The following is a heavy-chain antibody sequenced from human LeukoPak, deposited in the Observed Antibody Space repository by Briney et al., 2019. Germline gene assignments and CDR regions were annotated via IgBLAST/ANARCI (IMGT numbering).Heavy chain of an antibody. J-gene: IGHJ4*02. CDR2: IYYSGST. CDR1: GGSISSSSYY. CDR3: ARTARDYYDSSGYYFYY. D-gene: IGHD3-22*01. Sequence: SETPSLTCTVTGGSISSSSYYWGWIRQPPGKGLEWFGSIYYSGSTYYNPSLKSRVTISVDTSKNQFSLKLSSVTAADTAVYYCARTARDYYDSSGYYFYYWGQGTLVTVSS. V-gene: IGHV4-39*01.